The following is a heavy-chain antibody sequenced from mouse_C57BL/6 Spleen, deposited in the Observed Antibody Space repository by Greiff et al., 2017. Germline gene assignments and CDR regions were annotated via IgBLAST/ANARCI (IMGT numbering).Heavy chain of an antibody. V-gene: IGHV1-53*01. J-gene: IGHJ1*03. CDR3: ARRGGYGSSLWWYFDV. D-gene: IGHD1-1*01. CDR1: GYTFTSYW. CDR2: INPSNGGT. Sequence: QVQLQQPGTELVKPGASVKLSCKASGYTFTSYWMHWVKQRPGQGLEWIGNINPSNGGTNYNEKFKSKATLTVDKSSSTAYMQLSSLTSEDSAVYYCARRGGYGSSLWWYFDVWGTGTTVTVSS.